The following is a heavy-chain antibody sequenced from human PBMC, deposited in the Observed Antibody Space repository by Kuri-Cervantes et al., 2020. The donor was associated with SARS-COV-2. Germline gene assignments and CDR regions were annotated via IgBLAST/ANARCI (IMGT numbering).Heavy chain of an antibody. D-gene: IGHD3-10*01. V-gene: IGHV4-39*01. J-gene: IGHJ6*03. CDR3: ARLPLLGGATYYYYYMDV. CDR1: GGSISSSSYY. Sequence: SETLSLTCTVSGGSISSSSYYWGWIRQPPGKGLEWIGSIYYSGSTYYNPSLKSRVTISVDTSKNQFSLKLSSVTAADTAVYYCARLPLLGGATYYYYYMDVWGKGTTVTDSS. CDR2: IYYSGST.